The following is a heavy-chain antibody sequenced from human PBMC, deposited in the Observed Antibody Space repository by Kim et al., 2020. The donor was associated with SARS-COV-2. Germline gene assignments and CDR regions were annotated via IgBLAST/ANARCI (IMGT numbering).Heavy chain of an antibody. CDR2: MNPNSGNT. CDR1: GYTFTSYD. D-gene: IGHD3-3*01. J-gene: IGHJ6*03. Sequence: ASVKVSCKASGYTFTSYDINWVRQATGQGLEWMGWMNPNSGNTGYAQKFQGRVTMTRKTSISTAYMELSSLRSEDTAVYYCARAVGGSGFGVVIIRAYYMDVWGKGTTVTVSS. CDR3: ARAVGGSGFGVVIIRAYYMDV. V-gene: IGHV1-8*01.